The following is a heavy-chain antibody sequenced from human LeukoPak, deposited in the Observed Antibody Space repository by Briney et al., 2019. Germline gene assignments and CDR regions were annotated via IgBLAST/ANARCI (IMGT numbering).Heavy chain of an antibody. J-gene: IGHJ4*02. CDR1: GGSISSSSYY. CDR3: ARRSTGRDGAFDY. V-gene: IGHV4-39*07. Sequence: SETLSLTCTVSGGSISSSSYYWGWIRQPPGKGLEWIGSIYYSGSTNYNPSLKSRVTISVDTSKNQFSLKLSSVTAADTAVYYCARRSTGRDGAFDYWGQGTLVTVSS. CDR2: IYYSGST. D-gene: IGHD2-8*02.